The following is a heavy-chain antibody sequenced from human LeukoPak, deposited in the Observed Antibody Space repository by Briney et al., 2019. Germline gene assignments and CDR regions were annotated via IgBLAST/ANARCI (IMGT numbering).Heavy chain of an antibody. CDR3: AAEGPHDFFDY. J-gene: IGHJ4*02. V-gene: IGHV1-58*01. D-gene: IGHD3-3*01. CDR1: GFTFSTSA. CDR2: IVVGSGNT. Sequence: SVKVSCKASGFTFSTSAVQWVRQARGQRLEWIGWIVVGSGNTHYALKFQERVTITRDVSTNTAYMELSSLRSEDTAVYYCAAEGPHDFFDYWGLGTLVTVSS.